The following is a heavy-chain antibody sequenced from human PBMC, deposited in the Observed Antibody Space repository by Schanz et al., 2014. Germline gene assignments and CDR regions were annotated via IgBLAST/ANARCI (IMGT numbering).Heavy chain of an antibody. D-gene: IGHD3-3*01. CDR2: RKQDGSEK. Sequence: EVQLVESGGGLVQPGGSLRLSCAASGFIFSNSWMTWVRQAPVKGLEWVANRKQDGSEKYYVDSVKGRFTISRDNAKNSLYLPMNSLTAEDTAVYYCARGVRIDSWGQGTLVTVSS. CDR3: ARGVRIDS. J-gene: IGHJ4*02. CDR1: GFIFSNSW. V-gene: IGHV3-7*01.